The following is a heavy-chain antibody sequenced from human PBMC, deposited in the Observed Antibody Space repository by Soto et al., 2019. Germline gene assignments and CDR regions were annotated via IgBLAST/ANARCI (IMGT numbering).Heavy chain of an antibody. CDR1: GFTFSSYS. J-gene: IGHJ6*03. V-gene: IGHV3-21*01. CDR3: AKVGGYEDYYYYYYMDV. Sequence: PGGSLRLSCAASGFTFSSYSMNWVRQAPGKGLEWVSSISSSSSYIYYADSVKGRFTISRDNAKNSLYLQMNSLRAEDTAVYYCAKVGGYEDYYYYYYMDVWGKGTTVTVSS. D-gene: IGHD5-12*01. CDR2: ISSSSSYI.